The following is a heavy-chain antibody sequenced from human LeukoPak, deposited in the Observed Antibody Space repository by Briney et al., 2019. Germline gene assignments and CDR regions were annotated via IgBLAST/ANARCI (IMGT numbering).Heavy chain of an antibody. Sequence: PSETLSLTCAVSGYSISSGDYWGWIRQPPGKGLEWIGGIYHSGSTYYNPSLKSRVTISVDTSKNQFSLKLSSVTAADTAVYYCARNPTVPRHDAFDIWGQGTMVTVSS. CDR1: GYSISSGDY. D-gene: IGHD6-6*01. CDR2: IYHSGST. J-gene: IGHJ3*02. CDR3: ARNPTVPRHDAFDI. V-gene: IGHV4-38-2*01.